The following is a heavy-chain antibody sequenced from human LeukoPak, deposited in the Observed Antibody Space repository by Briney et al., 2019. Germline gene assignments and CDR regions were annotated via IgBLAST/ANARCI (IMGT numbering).Heavy chain of an antibody. CDR1: GFSFSSYG. CDR3: VREFRVLPDI. J-gene: IGHJ3*02. D-gene: IGHD3-10*01. Sequence: GGSLRLSCAASGFSFSSYGMHWVRQAPGKGLEWVAVISYDGSNKYYAGSVKGRFTISRDNSKNTLYLQMNSLRAEDTAVYYCVREFRVLPDIWGQGTMVTVSS. V-gene: IGHV3-30*03. CDR2: ISYDGSNK.